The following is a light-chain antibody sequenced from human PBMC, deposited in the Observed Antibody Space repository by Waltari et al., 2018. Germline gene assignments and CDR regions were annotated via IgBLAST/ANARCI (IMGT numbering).Light chain of an antibody. V-gene: IGKV1-5*03. J-gene: IGKJ5*01. Sequence: DIQMTQSPSTLSSSVGDRVTITCRASQSIGTPFAWYQQKPGKAPKLLIHRASNLENGVPSRFSGSGSGTEFSLTISSLQPDDFATYYCQKYDDYPITFGPGSRLEIK. CDR3: QKYDDYPIT. CDR1: QSIGTP. CDR2: RAS.